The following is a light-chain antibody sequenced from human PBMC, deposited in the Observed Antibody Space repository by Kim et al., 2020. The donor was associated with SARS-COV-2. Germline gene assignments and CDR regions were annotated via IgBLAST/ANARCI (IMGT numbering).Light chain of an antibody. CDR2: NDN. Sequence: GQRDTMYCAGSNSNLGGNSVHGYQHLPGTAPKLLIYNDNQRPSGVPVSFSGSKSATSASVVISGLQTEDEADYYCAAWDDTLNGRVFGGGTQLTVL. J-gene: IGLJ3*02. CDR1: NSNLGGNS. V-gene: IGLV1-44*01. CDR3: AAWDDTLNGRV.